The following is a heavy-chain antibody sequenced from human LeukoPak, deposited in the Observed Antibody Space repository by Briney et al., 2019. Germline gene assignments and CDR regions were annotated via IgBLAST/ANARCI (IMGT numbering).Heavy chain of an antibody. CDR3: AKEDTAGSTGSADY. CDR2: ISGSGDST. V-gene: IGHV3-23*01. D-gene: IGHD2-2*01. CDR1: GLTFSSYA. J-gene: IGHJ4*02. Sequence: PGGSLRLSCAASGLTFSSYAMSWVRQAPGKGLEWVSVISGSGDSTYYADSVKGRFTISRDNSKNTLYLHMNSLRAEDTAVYFCAKEDTAGSTGSADYWGQGTLVTVSS.